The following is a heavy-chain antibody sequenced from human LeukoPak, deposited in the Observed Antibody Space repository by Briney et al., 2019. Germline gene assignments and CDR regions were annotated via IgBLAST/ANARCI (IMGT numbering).Heavy chain of an antibody. D-gene: IGHD3-22*01. V-gene: IGHV3-30*03. CDR1: GFTFSSYG. Sequence: PGGSLRLSCAASGFTFSSYGMHWVRQAPGKGLEWVAVLSYDGSNKYYADSVKGRFTISRDNAKNSLYLQMNSLRAEDTAMYYCARNRGGGSGYSDYWGQGTLVTVSS. J-gene: IGHJ4*02. CDR2: LSYDGSNK. CDR3: ARNRGGGSGYSDY.